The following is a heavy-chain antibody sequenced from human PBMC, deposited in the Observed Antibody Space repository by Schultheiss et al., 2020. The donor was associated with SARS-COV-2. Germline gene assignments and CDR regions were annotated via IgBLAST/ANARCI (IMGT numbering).Heavy chain of an antibody. CDR1: GITFSSYA. CDR3: AKGAGWRNYYYYYGMDV. CDR2: ISGSGGST. D-gene: IGHD6-19*01. Sequence: GESLKISCAASGITFSSYAMSWVRQAPGKGLEWVSAISGSGGSTYYADSVKGRFTISRDNSKNTLYLQMNSLRAEDTAVYYCAKGAGWRNYYYYYGMDVWGQGTTFTGSS. V-gene: IGHV3-23*01. J-gene: IGHJ6*02.